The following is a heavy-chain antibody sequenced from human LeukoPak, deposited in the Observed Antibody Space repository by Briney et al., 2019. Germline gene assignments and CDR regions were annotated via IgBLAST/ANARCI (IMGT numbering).Heavy chain of an antibody. V-gene: IGHV3-33*01. J-gene: IGHJ4*02. Sequence: PGGSLRLSCAASGFTFSSYGMHWVRQAPGKGLEWVAVIWYDGSNKYYADSVKGRFTISRDNSKNTLYLQMNSLRAEDTAVYYCARGYCGGDCYRYYFDYWGQGTLVTVSS. CDR2: IWYDGSNK. CDR1: GFTFSSYG. CDR3: ARGYCGGDCYRYYFDY. D-gene: IGHD2-21*02.